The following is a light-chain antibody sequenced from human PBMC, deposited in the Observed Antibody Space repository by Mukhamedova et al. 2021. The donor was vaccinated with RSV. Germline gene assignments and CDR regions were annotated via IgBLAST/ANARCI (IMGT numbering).Light chain of an antibody. CDR3: QVWDVSTVV. V-gene: IGLV3-9*01. CDR2: RDT. J-gene: IGLJ3*02. Sequence: KPGQAPVLVIHRDTKRPHEIPDRFSGSNSGNTATLTISGAQGGDEADYYCQVWDVSTVVFGGGTKLTVV.